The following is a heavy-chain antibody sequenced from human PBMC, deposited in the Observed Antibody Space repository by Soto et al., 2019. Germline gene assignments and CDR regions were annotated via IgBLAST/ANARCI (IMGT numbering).Heavy chain of an antibody. Sequence: GGYLRLSCAASGFTFSSYAMSWVRQAPGKGLEWVSAISGSGGSTYYADSVKGRFTISRDNSKNTLYLQMNSLRAEDTAVYYCAKDGHHDLWSGYEPTPLVRGYYYYYMDVWGKGTTVTVSS. D-gene: IGHD3-3*01. CDR2: ISGSGGST. CDR3: AKDGHHDLWSGYEPTPLVRGYYYYYMDV. J-gene: IGHJ6*03. CDR1: GFTFSSYA. V-gene: IGHV3-23*01.